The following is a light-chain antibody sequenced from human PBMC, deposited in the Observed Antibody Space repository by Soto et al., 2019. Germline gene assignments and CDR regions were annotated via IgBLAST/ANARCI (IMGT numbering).Light chain of an antibody. CDR2: DAS. CDR3: QQYNYWPPWT. CDR1: QSVRSN. V-gene: IGKV3-15*01. J-gene: IGKJ1*01. Sequence: EIVLTQSPGTLSLSPGEIATLSFRASQSVRSNLAWYQQKPGQAPRLLMYDASTRATGIPARFSGSGSGTEFTLTISSLQSEDFAVYYCQQYNYWPPWTFGQGTKVDIK.